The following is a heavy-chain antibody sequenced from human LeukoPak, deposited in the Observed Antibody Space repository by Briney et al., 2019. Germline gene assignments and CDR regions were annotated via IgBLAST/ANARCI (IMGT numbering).Heavy chain of an antibody. V-gene: IGHV4-4*07. Sequence: SETLSLTCTVSGGSISSYYWSWIRQPAGKGLEWIGRIYTSGSTNYNPSLKSRVTMSVDTSKNQFSLKLSSVTAADTAVYYCARDYPSVCSSTSCYGEDNWFDPWGQGTLVTVSS. D-gene: IGHD2-2*01. CDR2: IYTSGST. CDR1: GGSISSYY. J-gene: IGHJ5*02. CDR3: ARDYPSVCSSTSCYGEDNWFDP.